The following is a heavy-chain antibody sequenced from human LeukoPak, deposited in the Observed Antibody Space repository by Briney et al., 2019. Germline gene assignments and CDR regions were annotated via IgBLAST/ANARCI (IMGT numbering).Heavy chain of an antibody. V-gene: IGHV3-21*01. CDR3: ARDLTTDANYGDYVYDAFDI. J-gene: IGHJ3*02. D-gene: IGHD4-17*01. Sequence: GGSLRLSCAASGFTFSSYSMNWVRQAPGKGLEWVSSISSSSSYIYYADSVKGRFTISRDNAKNSLYLQMNSLRAEDTAVYYCARDLTTDANYGDYVYDAFDIWGQGTMVTVSS. CDR2: ISSSSSYI. CDR1: GFTFSSYS.